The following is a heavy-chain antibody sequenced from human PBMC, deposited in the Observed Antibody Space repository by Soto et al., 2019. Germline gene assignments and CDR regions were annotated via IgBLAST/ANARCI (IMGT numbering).Heavy chain of an antibody. V-gene: IGHV3-30-3*01. J-gene: IGHJ2*01. Sequence: QVQLVESGGGVVQPGRSLRLSCAASGFTFSSYAMHWVRQAPGKGLEWVAVISYDGSNKYYADSVKGRFTISRDNSKNTLYLQMNSLRAEDTAVYYCARDIEDYGDPQYFDLWGRGTLVTVSS. CDR2: ISYDGSNK. CDR3: ARDIEDYGDPQYFDL. CDR1: GFTFSSYA. D-gene: IGHD4-17*01.